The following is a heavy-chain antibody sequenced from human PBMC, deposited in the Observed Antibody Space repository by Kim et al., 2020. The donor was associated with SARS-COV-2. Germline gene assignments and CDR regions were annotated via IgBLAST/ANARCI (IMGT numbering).Heavy chain of an antibody. D-gene: IGHD3-10*01. V-gene: IGHV3-21*01. CDR1: GFTFSSYS. Sequence: RGSLRLSCAASGFTFSSYSMNWVRQAPGKGLEWVSSISSSSSYIYYADSVKGRFTISRDNAKNSLYLQMNSLRAEDTAVYYCARVFYYYGSGSYLFDAFDIWGQGTMVTVSS. CDR2: ISSSSSYI. CDR3: ARVFYYYGSGSYLFDAFDI. J-gene: IGHJ3*02.